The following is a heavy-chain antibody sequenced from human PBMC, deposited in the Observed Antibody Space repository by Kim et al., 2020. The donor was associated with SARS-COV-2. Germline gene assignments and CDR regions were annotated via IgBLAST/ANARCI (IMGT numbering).Heavy chain of an antibody. J-gene: IGHJ4*01. CDR2: ISSTGSTK. V-gene: IGHV3-11*01. D-gene: IGHD3-10*01. Sequence: GGSLRLSCAVSGFFFSDYYMHWIRQAPGKGLECVSYISSTGSTKYYADSVRGRFTISRDNAKNTLYLHMDTLRAEDTAVYYCARARLDNSWFAEYYDY. CDR1: GFFFSDYY. CDR3: ARARLDNSWFAEYYDY.